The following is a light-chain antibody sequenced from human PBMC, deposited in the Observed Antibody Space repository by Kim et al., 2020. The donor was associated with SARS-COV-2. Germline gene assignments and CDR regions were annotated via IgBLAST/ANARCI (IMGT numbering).Light chain of an antibody. V-gene: IGKV1-27*01. CDR3: QQYNSLPIT. J-gene: IGKJ5*01. CDR1: QGIGNY. Sequence: DIQMTQSPSSLSASVGDRVTITCRASQGIGNYLAWYQQKPGKAPNLLIYAASTLQSGVPSRFSGSGSGTDFTLTISSLQPEDFATYYCQQYNSLPITFGQGTRLEIE. CDR2: AAS.